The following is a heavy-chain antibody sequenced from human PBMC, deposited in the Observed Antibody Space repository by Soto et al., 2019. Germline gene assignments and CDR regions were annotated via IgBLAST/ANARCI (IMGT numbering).Heavy chain of an antibody. CDR2: IYYSGST. Sequence: SETLSLTCTVSGGSISSSSYYWGWIRQPPGKGLEWIGSIYYSGSTYYNPSLKSRVTISVDTSKSQFSLKLSSVTAADTAVYYCARLGATVTTLDYWGQGTLVTVSS. D-gene: IGHD4-17*01. V-gene: IGHV4-39*01. J-gene: IGHJ4*02. CDR1: GGSISSSSYY. CDR3: ARLGATVTTLDY.